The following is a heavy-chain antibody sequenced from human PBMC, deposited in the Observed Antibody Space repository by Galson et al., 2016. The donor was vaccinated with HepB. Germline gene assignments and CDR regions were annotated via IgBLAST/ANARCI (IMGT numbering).Heavy chain of an antibody. J-gene: IGHJ4*02. CDR3: ARNRLGGSLLDAKDY. D-gene: IGHD3-16*01. V-gene: IGHV3-21*01. CDR1: GFTFNTFV. Sequence: SLRLSCAASGFTFNTFVMNWVRQAPGKGLEWVSSISSGSSYIYYAGSVKGRFTISRDNAKNSVYLQMNSRGAEDTAVYYCARNRLGGSLLDAKDYWGQGTLVSVSS. CDR2: ISSGSSYI.